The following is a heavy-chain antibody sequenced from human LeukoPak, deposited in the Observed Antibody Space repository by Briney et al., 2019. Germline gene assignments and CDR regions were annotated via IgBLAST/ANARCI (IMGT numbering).Heavy chain of an antibody. V-gene: IGHV3-48*04. D-gene: IGHD6-19*01. Sequence: GGSLRLSCAASGFTFSSYSMNWVRQAPGKGLEWVSYISSSGSTKYYADSVKGRFTVSRDNAENSVYLQLNSLGAEDTAVYYCARTWNSGGWYVTFDYWGQGTLVTVSS. CDR1: GFTFSSYS. CDR3: ARTWNSGGWYVTFDY. J-gene: IGHJ4*02. CDR2: ISSSGSTK.